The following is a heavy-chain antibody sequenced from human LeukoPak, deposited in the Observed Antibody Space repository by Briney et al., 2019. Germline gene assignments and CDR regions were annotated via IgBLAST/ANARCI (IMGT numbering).Heavy chain of an antibody. CDR2: INPSGGST. CDR1: GYTFTSYY. V-gene: IGHV1-46*03. Sequence: ASVKVSCKASGYTFTSYYMHWVRQAPGQGLEWMGIINPSGGSTSYAQKFQGRVTMTRDTSTSTVYIELSSLRSEDTAVYYCARGAEEYSYGYYYYMDVWGKGTTVTVSS. CDR3: ARGAEEYSYGYYYYMDV. D-gene: IGHD5-18*01. J-gene: IGHJ6*03.